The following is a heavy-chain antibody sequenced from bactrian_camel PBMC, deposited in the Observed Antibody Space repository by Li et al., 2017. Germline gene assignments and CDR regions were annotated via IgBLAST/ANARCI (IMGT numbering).Heavy chain of an antibody. J-gene: IGHJ4*01. V-gene: IGHV3S53*01. CDR1: GYNMEGKC. CDR3: AAGRSFGVAWNPTDPATYNW. D-gene: IGHD1*01. CDR2: IDNDGRT. Sequence: VQLVESGGETVQAGGSLRLSCVASGYNMEGKCMAWFRQAPGREREGVALIDNDGRTTYTDSVKGRFTCSRDNRKNTFDLQMMSLKPEDTGMYYCAAGRSFGVAWNPTDPATYNWWGQGTQVTVS.